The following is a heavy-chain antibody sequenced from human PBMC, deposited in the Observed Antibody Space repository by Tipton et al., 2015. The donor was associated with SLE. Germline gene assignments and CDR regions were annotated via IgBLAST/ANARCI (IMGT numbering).Heavy chain of an antibody. CDR1: GDSISNYY. D-gene: IGHD2-15*01. V-gene: IGHV4-59*12. J-gene: IGHJ4*02. CDR2: IYYSGYT. Sequence: TLSLTCTVSGDSISNYYWSWIRQPPGTGLEWIGYIYYSGYTNYNPSLKSRLTISLDTSKNQFSLKLSSVTAADTAVYYCATTSCSGGTCMVDHWGQGTLVTVSS. CDR3: ATTSCSGGTCMVDH.